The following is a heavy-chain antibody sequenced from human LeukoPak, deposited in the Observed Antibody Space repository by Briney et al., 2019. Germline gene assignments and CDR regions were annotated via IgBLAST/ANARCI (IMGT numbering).Heavy chain of an antibody. J-gene: IGHJ6*02. D-gene: IGHD3-16*01. CDR3: ARGGGLDV. CDR2: ISGSGGST. CDR1: GFTFSSYS. V-gene: IGHV3-21*04. Sequence: PGGSLRLSCAASGFTFSSYSMNWVRQAPGKGLEWVSAISGSGGSTYYADSVKGRFTISRDNAKNSLYLQMSNLRAEDTAVYFCARGGGLDVWGQGATVTVSS.